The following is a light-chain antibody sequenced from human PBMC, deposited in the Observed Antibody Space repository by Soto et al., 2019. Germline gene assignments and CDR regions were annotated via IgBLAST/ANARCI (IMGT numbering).Light chain of an antibody. CDR2: DVT. V-gene: IGLV2-11*01. Sequence: QPALAQPRSVSGSPGQSVTISCTGTSSDVGGYNYVSWYQHHPGKAPKLMIYDVTKRPSGVPDRFSGSKSGNTASLTISGLQADDEADYYCCSYAGSYTFYVFGTGTKVTVL. J-gene: IGLJ1*01. CDR1: SSDVGGYNY. CDR3: CSYAGSYTFYV.